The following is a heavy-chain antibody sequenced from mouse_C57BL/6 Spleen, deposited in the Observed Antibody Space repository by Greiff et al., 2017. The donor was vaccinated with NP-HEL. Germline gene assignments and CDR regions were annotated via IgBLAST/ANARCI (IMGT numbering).Heavy chain of an antibody. CDR3: ARGDYPY. Sequence: QVQLQQPGAELVRPGTSVKLSCKASGYTFTSYWMHWVKQRPGQGLEWIGVIDPSDSYTNYNQKFKGKATLTVDTSSSTAYMQLSSLTSEDSAVYYCARGDYPYWGQGTLVTVSA. V-gene: IGHV1-59*01. CDR1: GYTFTSYW. CDR2: IDPSDSYT. D-gene: IGHD2-4*01. J-gene: IGHJ3*01.